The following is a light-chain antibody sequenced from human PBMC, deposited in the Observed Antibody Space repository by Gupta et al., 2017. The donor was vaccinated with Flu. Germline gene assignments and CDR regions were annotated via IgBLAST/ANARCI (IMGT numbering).Light chain of an antibody. Sequence: SYDLLQSPSVSVSPGQTANISCSGDHLGEKFASWFQQKPGQSPTLVIYKDNRRPSRIPERFSGSNSGNTATLAISGTQALDEADYYRQAWDSSTVVFGGGTKLTVL. CDR3: QAWDSSTVV. CDR1: HLGEKF. V-gene: IGLV3-1*01. J-gene: IGLJ2*01. CDR2: KDN.